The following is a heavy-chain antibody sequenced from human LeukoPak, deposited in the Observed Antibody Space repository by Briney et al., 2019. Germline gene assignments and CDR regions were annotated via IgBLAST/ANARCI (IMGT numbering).Heavy chain of an antibody. V-gene: IGHV3-66*01. J-gene: IGHJ4*02. CDR3: ARDPDYYDSSGHGDY. CDR1: GFTFSSYS. CDR2: IYSGGST. D-gene: IGHD3-22*01. Sequence: PGGSLRLSCAASGFTFSSYSMNWVRQAPGKGLEWVSVIYSGGSTYYADSVKGRFTISRDNSKNTLYLQMNSLRAEDTAVYYCARDPDYYDSSGHGDYWGQGTLVTVSS.